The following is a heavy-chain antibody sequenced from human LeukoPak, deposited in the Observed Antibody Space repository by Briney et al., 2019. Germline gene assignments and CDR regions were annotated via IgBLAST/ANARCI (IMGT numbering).Heavy chain of an antibody. J-gene: IGHJ3*02. CDR3: ARLPGGDSSSVVAFDI. Sequence: PSQTLSLTCAVSGGSISSGSYSWNWIRQPPGKGLEWIGYIYLSGSTYYNPSLKSRVTISADRSKNQFSLKLSSVTAADTAVYYCARLPGGDSSSVVAFDIWGQGTMVTVSS. CDR2: IYLSGST. CDR1: GGSISSGSYS. V-gene: IGHV4-30-2*01. D-gene: IGHD2-21*02.